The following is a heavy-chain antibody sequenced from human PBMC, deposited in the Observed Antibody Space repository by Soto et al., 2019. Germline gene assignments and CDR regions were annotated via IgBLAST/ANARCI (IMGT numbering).Heavy chain of an antibody. CDR1: GFTFSSYG. D-gene: IGHD3-10*01. CDR2: ISYDGSNK. V-gene: IGHV3-30*18. J-gene: IGHJ4*02. Sequence: PAESLGLSCAASGFTFSSYGMHWVRQAPGKGLEWVAVISYDGSNKYYADSVKGRFTISRDNSKNTLYLQMNSLRAEDTAVYYCAKIQSPYLSSYASVGGFDYWGQGTLVTVSS. CDR3: AKIQSPYLSSYASVGGFDY.